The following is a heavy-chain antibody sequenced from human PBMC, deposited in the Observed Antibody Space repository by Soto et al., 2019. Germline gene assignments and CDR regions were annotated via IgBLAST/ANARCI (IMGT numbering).Heavy chain of an antibody. J-gene: IGHJ6*02. CDR1: GFTFSSYG. V-gene: IGHV3-30*18. Sequence: HPGGSLRLSCAASGFTFSSYGMHWVRQAPGKGLEWVAVISYDGSNKYYADSVKGRFTISRDNSKNTLYLQMNSLRAEDTAVYYCAKATPSPLLRWSNRVYGMDVWGQGTTVTV. CDR3: AKATPSPLLRWSNRVYGMDV. D-gene: IGHD4-17*01. CDR2: ISYDGSNK.